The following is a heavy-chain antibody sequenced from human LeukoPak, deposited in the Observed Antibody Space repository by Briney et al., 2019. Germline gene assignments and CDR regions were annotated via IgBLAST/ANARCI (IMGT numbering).Heavy chain of an antibody. CDR3: ARRRDGYLNWFDP. V-gene: IGHV4-59*08. D-gene: IGHD5-24*01. Sequence: PSETLSLTCTVSGSSISSYYWGWIRQPPGKGLEWIGYIYYSGSTNYNPSLKSRVTISIDTSKNQFSLKLSSVTAADTAVYYCARRRDGYLNWFDPWGQGTLVTVSS. CDR2: IYYSGST. J-gene: IGHJ5*02. CDR1: GSSISSYY.